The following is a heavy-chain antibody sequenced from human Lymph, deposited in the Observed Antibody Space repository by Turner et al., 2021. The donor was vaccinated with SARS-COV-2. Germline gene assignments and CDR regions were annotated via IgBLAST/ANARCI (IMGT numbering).Heavy chain of an antibody. V-gene: IGHV3-66*01. CDR3: ARVLPYGDYFDF. CDR2: IYSGGST. Sequence: EVQLLESGGGLVQPGGSLRLSCAASGFTFRSYGMSWVRQAPGKGLEWVSLIYSGGSTLYADSVKGRFTISRDNSKNTLYLQMNSLRADDTAVYYCARVLPYGDYFDFWGQGTLVTVSS. D-gene: IGHD4-17*01. CDR1: GFTFRSYG. J-gene: IGHJ4*02.